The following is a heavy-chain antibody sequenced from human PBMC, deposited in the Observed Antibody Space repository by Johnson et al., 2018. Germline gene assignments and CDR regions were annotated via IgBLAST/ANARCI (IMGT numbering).Heavy chain of an antibody. V-gene: IGHV4-59*01. CDR1: GGSISSYY. J-gene: IGHJ6*02. D-gene: IGHD3-3*01. CDR3: ARDTICKGMDV. Sequence: QVQLQESGPGLVKPSETLSLTCTVSGGSISSYYWSWIRQPPGKGLEWIGYIYYSGSTNYNPSLKSRVTISVDTSKNQFSLKLSSVTAADTAVYYCARDTICKGMDVWGQGTTVTVSS. CDR2: IYYSGST.